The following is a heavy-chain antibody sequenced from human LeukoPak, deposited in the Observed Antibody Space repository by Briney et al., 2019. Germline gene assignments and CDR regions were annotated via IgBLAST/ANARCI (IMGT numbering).Heavy chain of an antibody. CDR2: ISKSGSDT. CDR1: GFTFSDYY. D-gene: IGHD3-22*01. V-gene: IGHV3-11*05. Sequence: GGSLRLSCAAFGFTFSDYYMSWIRQAPGKGLQWVSYISKSGSDTNFADSVKGRFTISRDNAKNSMYLQMNSLRGEDTAVYYCARGGYYYDSSGYYQWAPFDYWGQGTLVTVSS. CDR3: ARGGYYYDSSGYYQWAPFDY. J-gene: IGHJ4*02.